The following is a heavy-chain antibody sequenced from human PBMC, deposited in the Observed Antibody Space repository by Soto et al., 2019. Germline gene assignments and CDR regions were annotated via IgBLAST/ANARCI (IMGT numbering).Heavy chain of an antibody. Sequence: EVQLVESGGGLVQPGGSLRLSCAASGFTFNSYSMNWVRQAPGKGLEWVSYISSSSSTIYYADSVKGRFTISRDNAKNSLYLQMNSLRAEDTAVYYCARHPERITEIGWFDPWGLGTLVTVSS. CDR2: ISSSSSTI. CDR3: ARHPERITEIGWFDP. V-gene: IGHV3-48*01. J-gene: IGHJ5*02. CDR1: GFTFNSYS. D-gene: IGHD1-20*01.